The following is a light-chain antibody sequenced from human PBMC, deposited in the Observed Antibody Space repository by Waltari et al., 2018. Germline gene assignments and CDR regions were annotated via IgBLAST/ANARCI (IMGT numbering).Light chain of an antibody. CDR1: QSISSS. V-gene: IGKV3-15*01. CDR2: GAS. J-gene: IGKJ2*01. CDR3: QQYKIWPSYT. Sequence: EILITQSPATLSVSPGERATLSCRASQSISSSLAWYQHKPGQAPRLLIYGASTRATGIPARFSGRGSETDFTLTITSLQSEDFAVYYCQQYKIWPSYTFGQGTKLDI.